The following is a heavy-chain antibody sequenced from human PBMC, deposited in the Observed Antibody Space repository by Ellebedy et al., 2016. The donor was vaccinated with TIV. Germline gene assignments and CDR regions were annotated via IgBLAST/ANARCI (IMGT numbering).Heavy chain of an antibody. V-gene: IGHV3-30*18. CDR3: AKIRAQWEPLDY. J-gene: IGHJ4*02. D-gene: IGHD1-26*01. CDR1: GLTFSSFA. CDR2: ISDDGSNK. Sequence: GESLKISXAASGLTFSSFAIHWVRQAPDKGLEWVAVISDDGSNKYYIDSVKGRFTISRDNSKNTLYLQMNSLRAEDTDVYYCAKIRAQWEPLDYWGQGTLVTVSS.